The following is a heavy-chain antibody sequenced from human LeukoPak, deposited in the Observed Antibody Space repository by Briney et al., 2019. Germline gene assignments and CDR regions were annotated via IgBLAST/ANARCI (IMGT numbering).Heavy chain of an antibody. CDR3: ARAAVRGVVYAFDI. D-gene: IGHD3-10*01. V-gene: IGHV3-43D*03. Sequence: PGGSLRLSCAASGFTFDDYAMHWVRQAPGKGLEWVSLISWDGGSTYYADSVKGRFTISRDNSKNSLYLQMNSLRAEDTALYYCARAAVRGVVYAFDIWGQGTMVTVSS. J-gene: IGHJ3*02. CDR2: ISWDGGST. CDR1: GFTFDDYA.